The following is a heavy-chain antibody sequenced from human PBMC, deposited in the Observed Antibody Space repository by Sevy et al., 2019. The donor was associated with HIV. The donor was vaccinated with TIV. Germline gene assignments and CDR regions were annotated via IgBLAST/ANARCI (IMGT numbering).Heavy chain of an antibody. J-gene: IGHJ4*02. CDR1: GYTFTSYG. CDR3: ARPFHSGLIAVAGTGGDY. Sequence: ASVNVSCKASGYTFTSYGISWVRQAPGQGLEWMGWISAYNGNTNYAQKLQGRVTMTTDTSTSTAYMELRSLRSDDTAVYYCARPFHSGLIAVAGTGGDYWGQGTLVTVSS. V-gene: IGHV1-18*01. D-gene: IGHD6-19*01. CDR2: ISAYNGNT.